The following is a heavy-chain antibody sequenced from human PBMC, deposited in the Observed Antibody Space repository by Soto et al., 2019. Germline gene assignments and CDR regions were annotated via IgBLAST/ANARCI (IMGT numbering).Heavy chain of an antibody. CDR1: GFTFSSYS. D-gene: IGHD2-2*01. CDR2: MSSSSSYI. V-gene: IGHV3-21*01. Sequence: PGGSLRLSCAGPGFTFSSYSMNWVRQAPGKGLEWVSSMSSSSSYIYYADSVKGRFTISRDNAKNSLYLQMNGLRAEDTAVYYCARVGPALSLYGMDVWGRGTTVTVSS. CDR3: ARVGPALSLYGMDV. J-gene: IGHJ6*02.